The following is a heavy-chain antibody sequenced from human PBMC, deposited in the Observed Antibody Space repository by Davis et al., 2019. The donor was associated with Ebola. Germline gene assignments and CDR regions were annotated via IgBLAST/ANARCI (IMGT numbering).Heavy chain of an antibody. V-gene: IGHV5-51*01. Sequence: GGSLRLSCKGSGSSFTSYWIGSVRQLPGKGLEWMGIIYPRDSDTRYSPSFQGRVTISADKSITTAYLQWSSLKASDTAMYYCARLPSIVTTTRYVDYWGQGTLVTVSS. CDR2: IYPRDSDT. CDR1: GSSFTSYW. CDR3: ARLPSIVTTTRYVDY. J-gene: IGHJ4*02. D-gene: IGHD5-12*01.